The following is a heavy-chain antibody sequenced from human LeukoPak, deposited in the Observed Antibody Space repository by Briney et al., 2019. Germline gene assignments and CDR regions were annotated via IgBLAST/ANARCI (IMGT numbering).Heavy chain of an antibody. D-gene: IGHD6-13*01. Sequence: GGSLRLSCAASGFSVSSNHMSWVRQAPGKGLEWVSVIYSGGNTHYADSVKGRFTISRDNSKNTLYLQMNSLRAEDTAVYYCARGIAAAGIVGVFDYWGQGTLVTSPQ. CDR2: IYSGGNT. CDR3: ARGIAAAGIVGVFDY. J-gene: IGHJ4*02. V-gene: IGHV3-66*01. CDR1: GFSVSSNH.